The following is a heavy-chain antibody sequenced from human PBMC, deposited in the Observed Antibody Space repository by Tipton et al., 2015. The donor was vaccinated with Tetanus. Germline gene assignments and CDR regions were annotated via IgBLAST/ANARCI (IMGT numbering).Heavy chain of an antibody. CDR3: ARSEQQLVRGYYYYYYMDV. CDR2: IYYSGST. Sequence: TLSLICTVSGGSISSYYWSWIRQPPGKGLEWIGYIYYSGSTNYNPSLKSRVTILVDTSKNQFSLKLSSVTAADTAVYYCARSEQQLVRGYYYYYYMDVWGKGTTVTVSS. D-gene: IGHD6-13*01. J-gene: IGHJ6*03. CDR1: GGSISSYY. V-gene: IGHV4-59*07.